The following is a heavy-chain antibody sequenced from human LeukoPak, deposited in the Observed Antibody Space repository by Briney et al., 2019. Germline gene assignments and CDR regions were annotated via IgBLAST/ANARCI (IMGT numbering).Heavy chain of an antibody. J-gene: IGHJ4*02. CDR1: GFTFSSYA. Sequence: PGGSLRLSCAASGFTFSSYAMSWVRQAPGKGLEWVSAISGSGGSTYYADSVKGRFTISRDNSKNTLYLQMNSLRAEDTALYYCAKSYSSTWFFDSWGQGTLVTVPS. D-gene: IGHD6-13*01. CDR3: AKSYSSTWFFDS. CDR2: ISGSGGST. V-gene: IGHV3-23*01.